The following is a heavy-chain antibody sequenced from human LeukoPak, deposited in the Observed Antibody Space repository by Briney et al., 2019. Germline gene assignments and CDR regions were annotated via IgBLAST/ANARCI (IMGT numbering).Heavy chain of an antibody. J-gene: IGHJ5*02. CDR1: GYTFTGYY. D-gene: IGHD2-2*01. V-gene: IGHV1-2*02. CDR2: INPNSSGT. Sequence: ASVKVSCKASGYTFTGYYMHWVRQAPGQGLEWMGWINPNSSGTNYAQKFQGRVTMTRDTSISTAYMELSRLRSDDTAVYYCARDRRYCSSTSCYPNWFDPWGQGTLVTVSS. CDR3: ARDRRYCSSTSCYPNWFDP.